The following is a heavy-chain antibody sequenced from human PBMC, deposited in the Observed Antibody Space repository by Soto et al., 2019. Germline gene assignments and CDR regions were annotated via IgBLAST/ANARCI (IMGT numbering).Heavy chain of an antibody. J-gene: IGHJ4*02. D-gene: IGHD2-15*01. Sequence: PGGSLRLSCAASGFTFSSYGMHWVRQAPGKGLEWVAVIWYDGSNKYYADSVKGRFTISRDNSKNTLYLQMNSLRAEDTAVHYCARDLGKECSGGSCYSPTDYWGQGT. V-gene: IGHV3-33*01. CDR3: ARDLGKECSGGSCYSPTDY. CDR1: GFTFSSYG. CDR2: IWYDGSNK.